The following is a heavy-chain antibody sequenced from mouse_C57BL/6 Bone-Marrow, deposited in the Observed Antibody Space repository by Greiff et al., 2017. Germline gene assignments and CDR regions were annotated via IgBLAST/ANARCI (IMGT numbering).Heavy chain of an antibody. Sequence: VQLQQPGAELVRPGSSVKLSCKASGYTFTSYGMHWVKQSPIKSLEWIGNINPSDSETHYNQKFKDKATLTVDQSSSTAYMQLSSLTSEDSAVYYCARSSYYGSSWFAYWGQGTLVTVSA. CDR2: INPSDSET. CDR3: ARSSYYGSSWFAY. V-gene: IGHV1-52*01. J-gene: IGHJ3*01. CDR1: GYTFTSYG. D-gene: IGHD1-1*01.